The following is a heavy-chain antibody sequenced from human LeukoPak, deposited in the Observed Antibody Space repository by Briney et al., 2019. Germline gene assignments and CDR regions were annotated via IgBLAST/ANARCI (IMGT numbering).Heavy chain of an antibody. CDR1: GGSFSGYY. J-gene: IGHJ4*02. CDR2: INHSGST. Sequence: PSETLSLTCAVYGGSFSGYYWSWIRQPPGKGLEWIGEINHSGSTNYNPSLKSRVTISVDTSKNQFSLKLSSVTAADTAVYYFARGTAGYSSGWYYFDYWGQGTLVTVSS. CDR3: ARGTAGYSSGWYYFDY. V-gene: IGHV4-34*01. D-gene: IGHD6-19*01.